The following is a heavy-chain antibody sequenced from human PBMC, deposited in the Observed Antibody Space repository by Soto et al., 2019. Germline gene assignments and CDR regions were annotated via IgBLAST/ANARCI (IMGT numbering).Heavy chain of an antibody. Sequence: QVQLVQSGAEVKKPGASVKVSCKASGYIFTNHYIHWVRQAPGQGLEWMGIINPSGGSTNYLQKFQGRITMTGDTSTSTVYMELRILRSEDTAVYFCARADYYDSSGFYYDCWGQGTLVTVSS. CDR3: ARADYYDSSGFYYDC. V-gene: IGHV1-46*01. CDR2: INPSGGST. D-gene: IGHD3-22*01. J-gene: IGHJ4*02. CDR1: GYIFTNHY.